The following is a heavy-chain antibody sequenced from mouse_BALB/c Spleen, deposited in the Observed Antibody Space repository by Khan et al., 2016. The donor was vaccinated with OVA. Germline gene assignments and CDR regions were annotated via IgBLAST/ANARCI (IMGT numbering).Heavy chain of an antibody. CDR1: GHTFTNYG. CDR2: INTYTGEP. J-gene: IGHJ4*01. CDR3: TRPPYFSYAMDN. V-gene: IGHV9-3-1*01. Sequence: QVQLKQSGPELKKPGETVKISCKASGHTFTNYGMNWVKQAPGKGLKWMGWINTYTGEPTYADDFNGRFAFSLETSASTAYLQINNLKNGDTATXFCTRPPYFSYAMDNWGQGTSVTVSS. D-gene: IGHD2-10*01.